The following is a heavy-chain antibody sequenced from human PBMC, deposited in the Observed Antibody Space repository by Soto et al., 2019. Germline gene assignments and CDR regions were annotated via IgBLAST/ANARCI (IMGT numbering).Heavy chain of an antibody. CDR1: GFTFSSYS. CDR2: ISSSSSYI. D-gene: IGHD2-8*01. V-gene: IGHV3-21*01. Sequence: GGSLRLSCAASGFTFSSYSMNWVRQAPGKGLEWVSSISSSSSYIYYADSVKGRFTISRDNAKNSLYLQMNSLRAEDTAVYYCARDGDCTNGVCYYYYYMDVWGKGTTVTVSS. CDR3: ARDGDCTNGVCYYYYYMDV. J-gene: IGHJ6*03.